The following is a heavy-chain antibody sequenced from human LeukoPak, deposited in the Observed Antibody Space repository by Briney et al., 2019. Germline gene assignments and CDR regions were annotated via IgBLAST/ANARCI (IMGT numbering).Heavy chain of an antibody. Sequence: PGGCLRLSCAASGFTLSSYWMSWVRQAPGKGLKWVANIKQDGSEKYYVDSVKGRFTISRDNAKNSLYLQMNSLRAEDTAVYYCARERGSRSLDQWGQGTLVTVSS. CDR1: GFTLSSYW. J-gene: IGHJ4*02. D-gene: IGHD3-16*01. CDR3: ARERGSRSLDQ. CDR2: IKQDGSEK. V-gene: IGHV3-7*01.